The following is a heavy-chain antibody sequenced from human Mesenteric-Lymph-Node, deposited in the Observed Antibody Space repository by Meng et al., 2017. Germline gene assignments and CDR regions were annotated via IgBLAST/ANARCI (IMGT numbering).Heavy chain of an antibody. J-gene: IGHJ4*02. CDR1: GGSFSGYY. D-gene: IGHD5-18*01. CDR3: ARGAKFGYSYGF. Sequence: SETLSLTCAVYGGSFSGYYWSWIRQPPGKGLEWIGSIYHSGSTNYNPSLKSRVTISVDTSKNQFSLKLSSVTAADTAVYYCARGAKFGYSYGFWGQGTLVTVSS. V-gene: IGHV4-34*01. CDR2: IYHSGST.